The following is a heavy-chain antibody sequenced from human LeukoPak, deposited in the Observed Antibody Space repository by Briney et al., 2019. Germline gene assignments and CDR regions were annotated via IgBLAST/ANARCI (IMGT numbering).Heavy chain of an antibody. J-gene: IGHJ4*02. CDR1: GGSISSSSYY. CDR3: ASQDYYGAGHY. D-gene: IGHD3-10*01. Sequence: SETLSLTCTVSGGSISSSSYYWGWIRQPPGKGLEWIGSIYYSGGTYYNPSLKSRVTISVDTSKNQFSLKLSSVTAADTAVYYCASQDYYGAGHYWGQGTLVTVSS. V-gene: IGHV4-39*07. CDR2: IYYSGGT.